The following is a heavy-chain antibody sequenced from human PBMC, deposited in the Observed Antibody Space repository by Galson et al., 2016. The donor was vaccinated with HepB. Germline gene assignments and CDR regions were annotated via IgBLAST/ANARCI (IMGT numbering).Heavy chain of an antibody. D-gene: IGHD1-14*01. CDR3: VRKSTTGSGNSFEM. Sequence: SLRLSCAASGFTFSTYWMHWVRQAPGKGLEWVSRINSDGSSTTYADSVKGRFTVSRDNARNTRYLQISSLRVEDTAVYYCVRKSTTGSGNSFEMWGQGTMVTVSS. CDR2: INSDGSST. J-gene: IGHJ3*02. CDR1: GFTFSTYW. V-gene: IGHV3-74*01.